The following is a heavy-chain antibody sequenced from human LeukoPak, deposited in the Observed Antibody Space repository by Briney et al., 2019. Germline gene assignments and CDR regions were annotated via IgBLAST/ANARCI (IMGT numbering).Heavy chain of an antibody. CDR3: ARVKGPSYYYYYMDV. CDR1: GGSISSYY. Sequence: SETLSLACTVAGGSISSYYWSWIRQPAGKGLEWIGRIYTSGSTNYNPSLKSRVTMSVDTSKNQFSLKLSSVTAADTAVYYCARVKGPSYYYYYMDVWGKGTTVTVSS. V-gene: IGHV4-4*07. CDR2: IYTSGST. J-gene: IGHJ6*03.